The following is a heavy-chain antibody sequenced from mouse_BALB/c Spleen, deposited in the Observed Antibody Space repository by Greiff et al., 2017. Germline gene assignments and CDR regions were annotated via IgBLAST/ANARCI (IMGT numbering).Heavy chain of an antibody. CDR3: AREELYYYGSSAWFAY. CDR2: INSNGGST. V-gene: IGHV5-6-3*01. Sequence: EVQLVESGGGLVQPGGSLKLSCAASGFTFSSYGMSWVRQTPDKRLELVATINSNGGSTYYPDSVKGRFTISRDNAKNTLYLQMSSLKSEDTAMYYCAREELYYYGSSAWFAYWGQGTLVTVSA. D-gene: IGHD1-1*01. CDR1: GFTFSSYG. J-gene: IGHJ3*01.